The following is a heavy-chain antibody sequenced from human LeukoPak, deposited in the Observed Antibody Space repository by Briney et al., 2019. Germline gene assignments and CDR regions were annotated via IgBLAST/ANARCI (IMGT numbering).Heavy chain of an antibody. CDR1: GGSFSGYH. J-gene: IGHJ4*02. D-gene: IGHD3-10*01. Sequence: SETLSLTCAVYGGSFSGYHWSWIRQPPGKGLEWIGEINHSGSTNYNPSLKSRVTISVDTSKDQFSLKLSSVTAADTAVYYCARGHYGSWYFDYWGQGTLVTVSS. CDR3: ARGHYGSWYFDY. CDR2: INHSGST. V-gene: IGHV4-34*01.